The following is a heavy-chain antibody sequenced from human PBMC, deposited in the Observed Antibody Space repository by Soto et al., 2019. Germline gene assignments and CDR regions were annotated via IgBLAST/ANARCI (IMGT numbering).Heavy chain of an antibody. CDR3: ARVYDSSGYYIDGFDY. CDR1: GYTFTSYA. V-gene: IGHV1-3*01. J-gene: IGHJ4*02. CDR2: INAGNGNT. Sequence: QVQLVQSGAEVKKPGASVKVSCKASGYTFTSYAMHWVRQAPGQRLEWMGWINAGNGNTKYSQKFQGRVTITRDTSASTAYMELSSLRSEDTAVYYCARVYDSSGYYIDGFDYWGQGTLVTVSS. D-gene: IGHD3-22*01.